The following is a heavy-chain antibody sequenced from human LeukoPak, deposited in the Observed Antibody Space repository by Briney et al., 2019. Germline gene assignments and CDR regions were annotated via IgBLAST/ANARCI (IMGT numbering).Heavy chain of an antibody. CDR2: ISTSGST. J-gene: IGHJ4*02. D-gene: IGHD1-26*01. CDR3: GRGVYSGSFDY. V-gene: IGHV4-4*07. Sequence: SETLSLTCTVSGDSFSRYYWSWIRHPAGKGLEWIGHISTSGSTNYNPSLKSRVTMSVDTSKNQFSLKLSSGTAADTAGYHGGRGVYSGSFDYWGQGTLVTVSS. CDR1: GDSFSRYY.